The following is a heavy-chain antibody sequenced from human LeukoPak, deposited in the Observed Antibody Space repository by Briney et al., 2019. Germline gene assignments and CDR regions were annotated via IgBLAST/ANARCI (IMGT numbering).Heavy chain of an antibody. CDR2: IKLVGSEK. CDR1: RFTFSNYW. V-gene: IGHV3-7*01. D-gene: IGHD6-13*01. Sequence: GGSLRLSCGVSRFTFSNYWMSWVGQAPGKGLEWVANIKLVGSEKYYVDSVKGRFTISRDNAKKSLYLQMNSLRAEDTAVYYCARFDGYSSSWSFDCWGQGTLVTVSS. CDR3: ARFDGYSSSWSFDC. J-gene: IGHJ4*02.